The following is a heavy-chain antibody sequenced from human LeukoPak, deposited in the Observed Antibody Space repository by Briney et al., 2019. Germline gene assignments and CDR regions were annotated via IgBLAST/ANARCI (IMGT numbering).Heavy chain of an antibody. J-gene: IGHJ6*03. D-gene: IGHD6-13*01. CDR2: INPNSGGT. V-gene: IGHV1-2*02. CDR1: GYTFTGYY. Sequence: ASVKVSCKASGYTFTGYYIHWVRQAPGQGLECMGWINPNSGGTNYAQKFQGRVTMTRDTSISTAYMELSRLRSDDTAVYYCARVTAAAGIGNSYYYYYMDVWGKGTTVTVSS. CDR3: ARVTAAAGIGNSYYYYYMDV.